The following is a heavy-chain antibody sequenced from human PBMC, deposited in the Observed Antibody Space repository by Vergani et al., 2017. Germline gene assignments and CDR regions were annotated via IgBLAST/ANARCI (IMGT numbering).Heavy chain of an antibody. CDR2: IYYSGNT. Sequence: QVQLQESGPGLVKPSETLSLTCTVSGGSISSYYWSWIRQPPGKGLEWIGYIYYSGNTNYNPSLKSRVTISVDTSKNQFSLKLSSVTAADTAVYYCARDNGAVDYWGQGTLVTVSS. CDR3: ARDNGAVDY. J-gene: IGHJ4*02. V-gene: IGHV4-59*01. D-gene: IGHD3-10*01. CDR1: GGSISSYY.